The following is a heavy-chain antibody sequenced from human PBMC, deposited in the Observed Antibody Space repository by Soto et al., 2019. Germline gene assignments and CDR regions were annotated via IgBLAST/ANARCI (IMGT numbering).Heavy chain of an antibody. CDR2: INPSGGST. CDR1: GXXXXXXX. J-gene: IGHJ4*02. Sequence: QVQLVQAGAEVKKPGASVKVSCKASGXXXXXXXXXXXXXXXXXXXXXMGIINPSGGSTSYAQKFQGRVTMTRDTSTSTVYMELSSLRSEDTAVYYCARVSCSSTSCSRYDYWGQGTLVTVSS. CDR3: ARVSCSSTSCSRYDY. V-gene: IGHV1-46*01. D-gene: IGHD2-2*01.